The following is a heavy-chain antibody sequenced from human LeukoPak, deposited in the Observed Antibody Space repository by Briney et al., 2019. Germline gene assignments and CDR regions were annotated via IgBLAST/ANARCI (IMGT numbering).Heavy chain of an antibody. CDR3: ARPGVGWFGESFDY. V-gene: IGHV4-34*01. Sequence: SETLSLTCAVYGGSFSGYYWSWIRQPPGKGLEWIGEINHSGSTNYNPSLKSRVTISVDTSKNQFSLKLSSVTAADTAVYYCARPGVGWFGESFDYWGQGTLVTVSS. J-gene: IGHJ4*02. D-gene: IGHD3-10*01. CDR2: INHSGST. CDR1: GGSFSGYY.